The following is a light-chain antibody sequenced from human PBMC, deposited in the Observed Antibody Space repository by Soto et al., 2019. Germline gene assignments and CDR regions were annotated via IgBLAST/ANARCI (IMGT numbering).Light chain of an antibody. V-gene: IGKV3-15*01. J-gene: IGKJ5*01. Sequence: ETVMTQSPATLSVSPGETATLSCRASQNVYTNLAWYQQKPGQAPRLVLYGASTRATGIPARFSGTGSETDFTLTISGLQSDDSAVYFCQQYNNWPFSFGQGTRLEIK. CDR1: QNVYTN. CDR2: GAS. CDR3: QQYNNWPFS.